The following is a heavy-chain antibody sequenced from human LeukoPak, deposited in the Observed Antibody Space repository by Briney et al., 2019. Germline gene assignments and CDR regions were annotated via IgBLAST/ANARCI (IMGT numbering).Heavy chain of an antibody. J-gene: IGHJ6*02. CDR3: ARGSYYDSSGYSPEYYYYGMDV. V-gene: IGHV3-21*01. CDR2: ISSSSSYI. CDR1: GFTFSSYS. Sequence: GGSLRLSCAASGFTFSSYSMDWVRQAPGKGLEWVSSISSSSSYIYYADSVKGRFTISRDNAKNSLYLQMNSLRAEDTAVYYCARGSYYDSSGYSPEYYYYGMDVWGQGTTVTVSS. D-gene: IGHD3-22*01.